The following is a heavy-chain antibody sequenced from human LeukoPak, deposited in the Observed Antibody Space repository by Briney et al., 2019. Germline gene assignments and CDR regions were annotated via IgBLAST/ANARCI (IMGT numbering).Heavy chain of an antibody. CDR2: ILSTGST. D-gene: IGHD2-2*01. V-gene: IGHV3-66*01. Sequence: GGSLRISCAASGFTVSDNYMSWVRQAPGKGLDCVSAILSTGSTYYADSVKGRFTISRDNSKNTLYLQMNNLRAEDTAIYYCARAPTKRHFDSWGQGTLVTVSS. J-gene: IGHJ4*02. CDR1: GFTVSDNY. CDR3: ARAPTKRHFDS.